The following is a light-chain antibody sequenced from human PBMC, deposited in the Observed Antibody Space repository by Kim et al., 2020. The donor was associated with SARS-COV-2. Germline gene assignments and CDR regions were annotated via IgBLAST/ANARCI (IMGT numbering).Light chain of an antibody. V-gene: IGLV1-44*01. CDR3: AAWDDSLNAEV. Sequence: QPVLPQPPSASGTPGQRVTISCSGSGSNIGDNPVNWYQQLPGTAPKLLISNNNQRPSGVPDRFSGSRSGTSASLAISGLHSEDEADYYCAAWDDSLNAEVFGTGTKVTVL. CDR1: GSNIGDNP. CDR2: NNN. J-gene: IGLJ1*01.